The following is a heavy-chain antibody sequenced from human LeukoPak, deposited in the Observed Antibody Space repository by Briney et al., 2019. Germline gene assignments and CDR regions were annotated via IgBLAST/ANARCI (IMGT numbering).Heavy chain of an antibody. J-gene: IGHJ3*02. Sequence: GGSLRLSCAASGFTFSSYDMHWVRQATGKGLEWVSAIGTAGDTYYPGSVKGRFTISRENAKNSLYLQMNSLRAADTAVYYCARAPEMFLGAFDIWGQGTMVTVSS. CDR3: ARAPEMFLGAFDI. CDR1: GFTFSSYD. D-gene: IGHD5-24*01. CDR2: IGTAGDT. V-gene: IGHV3-13*01.